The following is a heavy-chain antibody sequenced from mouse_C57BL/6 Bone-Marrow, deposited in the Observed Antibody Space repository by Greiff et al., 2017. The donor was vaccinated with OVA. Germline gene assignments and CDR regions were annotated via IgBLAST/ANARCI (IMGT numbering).Heavy chain of an antibody. CDR2: IYPRSGNT. V-gene: IGHV1-81*01. Sequence: QVQLKESGAELARPGASVKLSCTASGYTFTSYGISWVKQRTGQGLEWIGEIYPRSGNTYYNAKFKGKATLTADKSSSTAYMELRSLTSEDAAVYCCARRLRSFDYWGQGTTLTVSS. CDR3: ARRLRSFDY. D-gene: IGHD1-1*01. J-gene: IGHJ2*01. CDR1: GYTFTSYG.